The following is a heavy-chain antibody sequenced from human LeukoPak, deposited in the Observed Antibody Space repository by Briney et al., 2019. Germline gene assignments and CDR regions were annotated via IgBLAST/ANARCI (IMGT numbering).Heavy chain of an antibody. J-gene: IGHJ4*02. CDR3: ASEVVRGPDY. CDR1: GGSISSYY. Sequence: SETLSLTCTASGGSISSYYWSWIRQPAGKGLEWIGRIFTSGSANYNPSLKSRVTMSVDTSKNQFSLKLSSVTAADTAVYYCASEVVRGPDYWGQGTLVTVSS. CDR2: IFTSGSA. V-gene: IGHV4-4*07. D-gene: IGHD3-10*01.